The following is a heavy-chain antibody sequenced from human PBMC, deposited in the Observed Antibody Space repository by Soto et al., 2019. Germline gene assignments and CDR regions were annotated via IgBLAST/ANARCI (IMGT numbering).Heavy chain of an antibody. V-gene: IGHV3-23*01. D-gene: IGHD6-13*01. CDR3: AKERSPDIGSWYGCEYFQH. CDR2: ISGSGGSP. J-gene: IGHJ1*01. Sequence: GGPLRLSCGASGFTFSAYATSWVRRAPGKGLEWASAISGSGGSPYSADSVKGRLTISRANSKNTLSLQMNSLRAEDTAVYYFAKERSPDIGSWYGCEYFQHWGQGTLVTVSS. CDR1: GFTFSAYA.